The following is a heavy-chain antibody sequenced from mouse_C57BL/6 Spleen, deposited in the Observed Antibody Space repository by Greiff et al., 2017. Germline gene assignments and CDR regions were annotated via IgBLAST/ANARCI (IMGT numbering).Heavy chain of an antibody. CDR3: ARGLYYGSSYDAMDY. CDR1: GYAFSSSW. J-gene: IGHJ4*01. V-gene: IGHV1-82*01. Sequence: VQLQQSGPELVKPGASVKISCKASGYAFSSSWMNWVKQRPGTGLEWIGRIYPGDGDTNYNGKFKGKATLTADKSSSTAYMQLSSLTSEDSAVYFCARGLYYGSSYDAMDYWGQGTSVTVSS. D-gene: IGHD1-1*01. CDR2: IYPGDGDT.